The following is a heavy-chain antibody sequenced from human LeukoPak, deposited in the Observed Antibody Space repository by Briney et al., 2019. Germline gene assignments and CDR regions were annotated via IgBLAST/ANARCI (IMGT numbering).Heavy chain of an antibody. D-gene: IGHD4-17*01. V-gene: IGHV3-23*01. CDR1: GLTFSNYA. Sequence: GGSLRLSCAASGLTFSNYAMTWVRTAPGKGLECVSVISGSGVKTYHADSVKGRFTISRDNSQDTVYLHMNSLRVEDTAIYYCAKGHTDYGTGFDLWGQGTLVTVSS. CDR2: ISGSGVKT. J-gene: IGHJ4*02. CDR3: AKGHTDYGTGFDL.